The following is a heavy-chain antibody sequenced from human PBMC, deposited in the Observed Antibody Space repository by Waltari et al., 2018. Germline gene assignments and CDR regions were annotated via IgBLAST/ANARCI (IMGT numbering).Heavy chain of an antibody. J-gene: IGHJ4*02. V-gene: IGHV3-53*01. CDR3: AREVGDWSDALGY. Sequence: EVQLVESGGGLIQPGGSLRLSCAASGFIVSGKYMSWVRQAPGKGLEWISVIYSGGSTYYADSVKGRFTISRDNSKNTVFLQMNSLRAADTAVYYCAREVGDWSDALGYWGQGTLVTVSS. CDR1: GFIVSGKY. D-gene: IGHD1-1*01. CDR2: IYSGGST.